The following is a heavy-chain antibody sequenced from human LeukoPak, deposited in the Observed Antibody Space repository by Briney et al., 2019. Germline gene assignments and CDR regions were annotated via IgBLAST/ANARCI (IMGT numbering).Heavy chain of an antibody. Sequence: ERSLRLSCAASGFTFSSYAMSWVRQAPGKGLEWVSAISGSGGSTYYADSVKGRFTISRDNSKNTLYLQMNSLRAEDTAVYYCAKVTRVTTFDYWGQGTLVTVSS. J-gene: IGHJ4*02. CDR3: AKVTRVTTFDY. V-gene: IGHV3-23*01. D-gene: IGHD4-17*01. CDR1: GFTFSSYA. CDR2: ISGSGGST.